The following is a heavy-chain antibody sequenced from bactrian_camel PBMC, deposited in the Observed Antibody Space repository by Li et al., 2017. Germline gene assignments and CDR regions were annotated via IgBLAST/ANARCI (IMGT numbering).Heavy chain of an antibody. CDR1: GFRFNNYE. J-gene: IGHJ6*01. Sequence: EVQLVESGGGLVQPGGSLRLSCAAPGFRFNNYEMSWIRQAPGKGLEWVSTINSAGISTYYADSVKGRFTISGDNAKNTVYLHMNSLKPEDTAVYYCVRDYYSAYVSGQSFAYWGQGTQVTVS. CDR2: INSAGIST. V-gene: IGHV3S40*01. CDR3: VRDYYSAYVSGQSFAY. D-gene: IGHD4*01.